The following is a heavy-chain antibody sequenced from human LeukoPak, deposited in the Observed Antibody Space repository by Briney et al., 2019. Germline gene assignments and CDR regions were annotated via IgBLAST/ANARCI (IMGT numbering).Heavy chain of an antibody. CDR2: INWNGGST. CDR3: ARGPYDSSGYYCPLDY. D-gene: IGHD3-22*01. J-gene: IGHJ4*02. V-gene: IGHV3-20*04. CDR1: GFTFDDYG. Sequence: GGSLRLSCAASGFTFDDYGMSWVRQAPGKGLEWVSGINWNGGSTGYADSVKGRFTISRDNAKNSLYLQMNSLRAEDTASYYCARGPYDSSGYYCPLDYWGQGTLVTVSS.